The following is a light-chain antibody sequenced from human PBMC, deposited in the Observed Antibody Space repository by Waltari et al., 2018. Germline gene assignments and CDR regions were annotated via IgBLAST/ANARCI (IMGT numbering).Light chain of an antibody. CDR3: QHYVRLPVT. Sequence: EIVLTQSPGTLSLSPGERATLSCRASQSVNRALAWYQQKPGQSPRLLIYGGTRATGIPDRFSGSVSGTDFSLTISRLEPEDFAVYYCQHYVRLPVTFGQGTKVEIK. V-gene: IGKV3-20*01. CDR1: QSVNRA. J-gene: IGKJ1*01. CDR2: GGT.